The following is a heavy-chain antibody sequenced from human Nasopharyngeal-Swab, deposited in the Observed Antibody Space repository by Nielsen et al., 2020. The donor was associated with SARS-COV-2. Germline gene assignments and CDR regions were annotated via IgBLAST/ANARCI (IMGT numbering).Heavy chain of an antibody. CDR3: ARDIPRILFDY. J-gene: IGHJ4*02. CDR1: GYTFTSYA. D-gene: IGHD2-21*01. Sequence: ASVKVSCKASGYTFTSYAMHWVRQAPGQRLEWMGWINAGNGNTKYSQKFQGRVTITRDISASTAYMELSSLRSEDTAVYYCARDIPRILFDYWGQGTLVTVSS. V-gene: IGHV1-3*01. CDR2: INAGNGNT.